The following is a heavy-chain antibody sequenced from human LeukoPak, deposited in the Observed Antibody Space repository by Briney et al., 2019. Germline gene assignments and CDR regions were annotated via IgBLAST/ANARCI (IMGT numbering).Heavy chain of an antibody. V-gene: IGHV3-23*01. Sequence: GGSLRLSCATSRFTFNSYAMSWVRQAPGKGLEWVSAISGSGDSTFNADSVKGRFTTSRDNSKNTLYLQMNSLRAEDTALYYCATSTVAKYDYWGQGTLVAVSS. D-gene: IGHD4-11*01. CDR2: ISGSGDST. CDR3: ATSTVAKYDY. CDR1: RFTFNSYA. J-gene: IGHJ4*02.